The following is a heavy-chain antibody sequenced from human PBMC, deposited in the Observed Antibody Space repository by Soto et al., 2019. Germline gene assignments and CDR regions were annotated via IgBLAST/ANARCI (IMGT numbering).Heavy chain of an antibody. CDR3: ARPLVAPVAGPYYYGMDV. V-gene: IGHV3-33*01. J-gene: IGHJ6*02. CDR1: GFTFNSYG. D-gene: IGHD6-19*01. CDR2: IWYDGNTK. Sequence: QIQLVESGGGVVQPGGSLRLSCTASGFTFNSYGFNWVRQAPGKGLEWVAVIWYDGNTKYYADSVKGRFTISRDNLRSTVYLQTNSLTAEDTAVYYCARPLVAPVAGPYYYGMDVWGQGTTVTVSS.